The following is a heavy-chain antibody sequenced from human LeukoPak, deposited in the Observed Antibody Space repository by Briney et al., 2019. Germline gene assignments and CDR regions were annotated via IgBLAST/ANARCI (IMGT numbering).Heavy chain of an antibody. CDR3: ASASAYYDFWSGYHFDY. CDR1: GFTFSSYS. Sequence: GGSLRLSCAASGFTFSSYSMNWVRQAPGKGLEWVSSISSSSSYIYYADSVKGRITISRDNAKNSLYLQMNSLRAEDTAVYYCASASAYYDFWSGYHFDYWGQGTLVTVSS. J-gene: IGHJ4*02. V-gene: IGHV3-21*01. D-gene: IGHD3-3*01. CDR2: ISSSSSYI.